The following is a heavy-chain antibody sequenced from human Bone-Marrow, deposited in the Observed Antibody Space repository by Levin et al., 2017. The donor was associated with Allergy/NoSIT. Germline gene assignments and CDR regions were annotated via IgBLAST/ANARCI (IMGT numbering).Heavy chain of an antibody. CDR3: VKDLQDYESSGYSPVDPFDV. Sequence: PGGSLRLSCIGSGFRFDIYALHWVRQAPGKGLEWVSSLSRGSDDSHYADSVKGRFSISRDNSKNTLYLQMTSLRADDTAVYYCVKDLQDYESSGYSPVDPFDVWGQGTMITVSS. D-gene: IGHD3-22*01. V-gene: IGHV3-23*01. J-gene: IGHJ3*01. CDR2: LSRGSDDS. CDR1: GFRFDIYA.